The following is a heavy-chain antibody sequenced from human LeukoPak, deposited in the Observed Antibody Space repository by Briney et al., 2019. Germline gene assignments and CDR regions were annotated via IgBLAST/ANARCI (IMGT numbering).Heavy chain of an antibody. CDR3: ARVLYYYDSSGPMGPSWFDP. Sequence: ASVKVSCKASGYTFTSYYMHWVRPAPGQGLEWMGIINPSGGSTSYAQKFQGRVTMTRDTSTSTVYMELSSLRSEDTAVYYCARVLYYYDSSGPMGPSWFDPWGQGTLVTVSS. J-gene: IGHJ5*02. CDR1: GYTFTSYY. CDR2: INPSGGST. D-gene: IGHD3-22*01. V-gene: IGHV1-46*01.